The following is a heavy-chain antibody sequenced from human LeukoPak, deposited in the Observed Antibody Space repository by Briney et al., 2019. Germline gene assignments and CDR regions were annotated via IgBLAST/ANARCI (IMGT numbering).Heavy chain of an antibody. CDR2: MNPNSGST. D-gene: IGHD3-22*01. J-gene: IGHJ4*02. Sequence: ASVKVSCKASGYTFTSYDINWMRQATGQGLEWMGWMNPNSGSTGYAQKFQGRVTMTRNTSISTAYMELSSLRSEDTAVYYCARGDDSSGYFDYWGRGTLVTVSS. CDR3: ARGDDSSGYFDY. CDR1: GYTFTSYD. V-gene: IGHV1-8*01.